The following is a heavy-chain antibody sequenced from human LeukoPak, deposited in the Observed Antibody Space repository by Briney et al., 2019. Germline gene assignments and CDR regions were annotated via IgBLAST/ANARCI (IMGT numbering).Heavy chain of an antibody. Sequence: PGGSLRLSCAASGFTFSSYGMSWVRQAPGKGLEWVSVISGSGGRTYYADSVKGRFTISRDNSKNTLYLQMNSLRAEDTAVYYCAVRGYYYGSEFDYWGQGTLVTVSS. D-gene: IGHD3-10*01. CDR1: GFTFSSYG. CDR3: AVRGYYYGSEFDY. V-gene: IGHV3-23*01. CDR2: ISGSGGRT. J-gene: IGHJ4*02.